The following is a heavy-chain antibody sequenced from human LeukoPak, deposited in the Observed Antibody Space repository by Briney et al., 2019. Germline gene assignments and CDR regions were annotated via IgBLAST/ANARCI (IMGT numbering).Heavy chain of an antibody. D-gene: IGHD1-26*01. V-gene: IGHV3-9*01. CDR1: GFTFSSYA. Sequence: GGSLRLSCAASGFTFSSYAMSWVRQAPGKGLEWVSGISWNSGSIGYADSVKGRFTISRDNAKNSLYLQMNSLRAEDTALYYCAKGSYSGSYYSFDYWGQGTLVTVSS. CDR3: AKGSYSGSYYSFDY. CDR2: ISWNSGSI. J-gene: IGHJ4*02.